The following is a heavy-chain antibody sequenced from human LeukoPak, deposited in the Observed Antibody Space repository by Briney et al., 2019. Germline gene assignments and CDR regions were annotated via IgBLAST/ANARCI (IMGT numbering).Heavy chain of an antibody. J-gene: IGHJ4*02. D-gene: IGHD3-22*01. CDR3: ARTILTYYYDSSGYY. CDR1: GFTFSSYW. V-gene: IGHV3-7*01. CDR2: IKQDGSEK. Sequence: GGSLRLSCAASGFTFSSYWMSWVRQAPGKGLEWVANIKQDGSEKYYVDSVKGRFTISRDNAKNSLYLQMNSLRAEDTAVYYCARTILTYYYDSSGYYWGQGTLVTVSS.